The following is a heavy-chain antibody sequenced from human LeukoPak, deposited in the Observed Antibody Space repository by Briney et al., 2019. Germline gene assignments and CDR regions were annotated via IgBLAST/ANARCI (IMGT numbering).Heavy chain of an antibody. Sequence: PGGSLRLSCAASGFSFSYYDMHWVRQATGKGLEWVSAIGTAGDTYYLGSVKGRFTISRENAKNSLYLQMNSLRAGDTAVYYCAREGWFGELLGYFDYWGQGTLVTVSS. CDR2: IGTAGDT. V-gene: IGHV3-13*01. D-gene: IGHD3-10*01. J-gene: IGHJ4*02. CDR3: AREGWFGELLGYFDY. CDR1: GFSFSYYD.